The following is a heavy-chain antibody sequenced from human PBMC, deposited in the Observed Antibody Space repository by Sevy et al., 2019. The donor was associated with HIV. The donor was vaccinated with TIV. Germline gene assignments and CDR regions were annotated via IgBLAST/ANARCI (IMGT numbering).Heavy chain of an antibody. CDR2: INPNSGGT. D-gene: IGHD3-3*01. CDR3: ARTGLNGGFWSGYHEYYFDY. CDR1: GYTFTGYY. J-gene: IGHJ4*02. Sequence: ASVKVSCKASGYTFTGYYMHWVRQAPGQGLEWMGRINPNSGGTNYAQKFQGRVTMTRDTSISTAYMELSRLRSDDTAVYYCARTGLNGGFWSGYHEYYFDYWGQGTLVTVSS. V-gene: IGHV1-2*06.